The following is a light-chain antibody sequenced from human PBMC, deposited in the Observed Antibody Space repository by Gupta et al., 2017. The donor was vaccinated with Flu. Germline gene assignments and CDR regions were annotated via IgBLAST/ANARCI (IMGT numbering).Light chain of an antibody. CDR3: QHYNTSSVT. CDR1: QSISSW. CDR2: KAS. V-gene: IGKV1-5*03. Sequence: DIQMTQSPSTLSASVGDRVTITCRASQSISSWLAWYQQKPGKAPKLLIYKASRVESGVPSRFSGSGSGTEFTLTISSLQPDDFATYYCQHYNTSSVTFGQGTKVEIK. J-gene: IGKJ1*01.